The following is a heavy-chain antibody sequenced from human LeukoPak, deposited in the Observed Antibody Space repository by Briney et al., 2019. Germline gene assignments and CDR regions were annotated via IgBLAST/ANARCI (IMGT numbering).Heavy chain of an antibody. D-gene: IGHD2-15*01. CDR1: GGSISSSSYY. V-gene: IGHV4-39*01. J-gene: IGHJ3*02. Sequence: SETLSLTCTVSGGSISSSSYYWGWIRQPPGKGLEWIGSIYYSGSTYYNPTLKSRVTISVDTSKNQFSLKLSSVTAADTAVYYCARRYCSGGSCTDAFDIWGLGTKVTVSS. CDR3: ARRYCSGGSCTDAFDI. CDR2: IYYSGST.